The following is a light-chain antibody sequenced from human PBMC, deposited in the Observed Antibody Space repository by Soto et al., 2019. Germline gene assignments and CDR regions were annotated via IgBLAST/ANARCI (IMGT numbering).Light chain of an antibody. J-gene: IGKJ5*01. CDR2: DAY. Sequence: EIVLTHSPATQSLSPGERSTLSCRASQSVSSYLAWYQQKPGQAPRLLXYDAYNRATGIPARFSGSGSGTDFTLTISSLEPEDFAVYYCQQSSNWPPITCGQGTRLEIK. CDR1: QSVSSY. V-gene: IGKV3-11*01. CDR3: QQSSNWPPIT.